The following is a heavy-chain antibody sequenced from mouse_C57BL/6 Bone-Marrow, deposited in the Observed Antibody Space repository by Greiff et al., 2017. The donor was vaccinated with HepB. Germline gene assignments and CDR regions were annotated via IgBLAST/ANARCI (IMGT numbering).Heavy chain of an antibody. CDR1: GYTFTSYW. V-gene: IGHV1-50*01. CDR3: AAILLRYPFAY. D-gene: IGHD1-1*01. J-gene: IGHJ3*01. Sequence: QVQLQQPGAELVKPGASVKLSCKASGYTFTSYWMQWVKQRPGQGLEWIGEIDPSDSYTNYNQKFKGKATLTVDTSSSTAYMQLSSLTSEDSAVYYCAAILLRYPFAYWGQGTLVTVSA. CDR2: IDPSDSYT.